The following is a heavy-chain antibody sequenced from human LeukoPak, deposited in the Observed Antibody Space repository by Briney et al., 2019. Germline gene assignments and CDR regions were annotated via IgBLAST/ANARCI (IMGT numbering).Heavy chain of an antibody. CDR3: ARDPVPAAARHFDY. J-gene: IGHJ4*02. D-gene: IGHD2-2*01. CDR2: ISSDGSLE. CDR1: GFTFSSYA. V-gene: IGHV3-30-3*01. Sequence: GGSLRLSCAASGFTFSSYAMHWVRQAPGKGLEWLAVISSDGSLEYYADSVKGRFTISRDNSKYTLYLQMNSLRPEDTAVYYCARDPVPAAARHFDYWGQGTLVTVSA.